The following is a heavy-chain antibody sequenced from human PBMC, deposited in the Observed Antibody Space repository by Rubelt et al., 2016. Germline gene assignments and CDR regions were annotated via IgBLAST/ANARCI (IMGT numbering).Heavy chain of an antibody. CDR3: ASAQLGDYYYGMDV. CDR2: ISASGGAT. D-gene: IGHD6-6*01. J-gene: IGHJ6*02. Sequence: GKGLEWVSGISASGGATYYANSVKGRFTISRDNSKNTLYLQMNSLRAEDTAVYYCASAQLGDYYYGMDVWGQGTTVTVSS. V-gene: IGHV3-23*01.